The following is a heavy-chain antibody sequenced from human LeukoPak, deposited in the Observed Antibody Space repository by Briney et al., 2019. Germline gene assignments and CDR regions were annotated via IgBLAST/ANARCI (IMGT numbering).Heavy chain of an antibody. CDR1: GSPLGAVP. J-gene: IGHJ4*02. Sequence: GGPRSLPCPASGSPLGAVPLTWFRQAPGKGLGWVSCISGSGGNTYYADSGKGRFTISRDNSKNTLYLQLNSLGAEDTAIYYCANGRGPNTGPTLDYWGQGTLGTVSS. D-gene: IGHD2-15*01. CDR2: ISGSGGNT. V-gene: IGHV3-23*01. CDR3: ANGRGPNTGPTLDY.